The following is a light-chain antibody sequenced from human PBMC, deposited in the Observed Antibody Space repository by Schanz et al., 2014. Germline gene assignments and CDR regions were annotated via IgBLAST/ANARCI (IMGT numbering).Light chain of an antibody. CDR2: EVS. V-gene: IGLV2-8*01. J-gene: IGLJ3*02. Sequence: QSALTQPPSASGSPGQSVTISCTGTSSDVGGYNYVSWYQQHPGKAPKLMIYEVSKRPSGVPDRFSGSKSGNTASLTVSGXXAEDEADYYCSSYAGTNNFGVFGGGTKLTVL. CDR3: SSYAGTNNFGV. CDR1: SSDVGGYNY.